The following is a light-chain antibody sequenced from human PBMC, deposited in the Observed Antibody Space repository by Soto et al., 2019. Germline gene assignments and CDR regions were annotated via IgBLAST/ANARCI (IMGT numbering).Light chain of an antibody. CDR3: QQTYSAPPT. J-gene: IGKJ1*01. Sequence: DMQITPSPSSLSASVGDRGTITCRASQIISTYLNWYQQRAGLAPRLLIYAASSLQSGVPPRFSGSGSGTDFTLTISSLQPEDFANYFCQQTYSAPPTFGQGTKVDIK. CDR2: AAS. CDR1: QIISTY. V-gene: IGKV1-39*01.